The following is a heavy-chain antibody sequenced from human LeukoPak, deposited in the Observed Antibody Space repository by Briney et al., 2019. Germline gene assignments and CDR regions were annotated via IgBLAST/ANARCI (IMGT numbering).Heavy chain of an antibody. V-gene: IGHV1-2*02. CDR1: GYXFTDYY. CDR2: INPNDGGT. Sequence: ASVKVSCRASGYXFTDYYMHWVRQAPGQGLEWMGWINPNDGGTNYAQKSRGSVTMTRDTSISTVYMEVSRLRSDDTAVYYCALIGAIDSWGQGTLVTVSS. J-gene: IGHJ4*02. CDR3: ALIGAIDS.